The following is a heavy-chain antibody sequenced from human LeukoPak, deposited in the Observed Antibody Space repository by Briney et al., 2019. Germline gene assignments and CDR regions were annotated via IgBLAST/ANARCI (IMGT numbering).Heavy chain of an antibody. Sequence: ASVRVSCKTSGYTFTTYNIAWVRQAPGQGLEWVGWVSTYNGNTDYAQTVQGRVAMTKDTSTSTVYMELSSLRSEDTAIYYCARIRDGYNDAYDIWGQGTVVTVPS. CDR1: GYTFTTYN. CDR2: VSTYNGNT. V-gene: IGHV1-18*01. D-gene: IGHD5-24*01. J-gene: IGHJ3*02. CDR3: ARIRDGYNDAYDI.